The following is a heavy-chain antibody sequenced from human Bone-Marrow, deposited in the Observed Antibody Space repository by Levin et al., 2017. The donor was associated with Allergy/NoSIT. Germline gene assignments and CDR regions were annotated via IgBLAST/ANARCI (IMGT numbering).Heavy chain of an antibody. CDR1: GYTFTDYA. Sequence: AGGSLRLSCKASGYTFTDYAINWVRQAPGQGLEWMGWISTYNGNTNYAQKFQDTVTMTTDTSTSTAYMELRSLRSDDTAVYYCAREAVHGGSYYGVNDYWGQGTLVTVSS. CDR3: AREAVHGGSYYGVNDY. V-gene: IGHV1-18*01. D-gene: IGHD1-26*01. J-gene: IGHJ4*02. CDR2: ISTYNGNT.